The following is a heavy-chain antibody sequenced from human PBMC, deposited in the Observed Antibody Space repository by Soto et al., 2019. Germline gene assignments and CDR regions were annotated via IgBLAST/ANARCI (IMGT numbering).Heavy chain of an antibody. J-gene: IGHJ5*02. CDR3: ARALLTYYYDSSGLGGNWFDP. D-gene: IGHD3-22*01. CDR1: GASLSDNY. CDR2: INHSGNT. V-gene: IGHV4-34*01. Sequence: PSETLSLTCAVYGASLSDNYCNWLRQPPGKGLEWIGEINHSGNTNYNPSLRSRVTISIDTSKNQFSLKLSSVTAADTAVYYCARALLTYYYDSSGLGGNWFDPWGQGTLVTVSS.